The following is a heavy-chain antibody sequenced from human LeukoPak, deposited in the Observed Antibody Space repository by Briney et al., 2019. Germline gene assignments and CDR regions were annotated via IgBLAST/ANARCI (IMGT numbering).Heavy chain of an antibody. J-gene: IGHJ3*02. V-gene: IGHV1-2*06. CDR3: ARDPGDYDSSGYGAFDI. D-gene: IGHD3-22*01. Sequence: ASVKVSCKASGYTFTDYYMHWVRQVPGQGLEWMGRINPNSGGTDYAQKFQGRVTMTRDTSISTAYMELSRLRSDDTAVYYCARDPGDYDSSGYGAFDIWGQGTMVTVSS. CDR1: GYTFTDYY. CDR2: INPNSGGT.